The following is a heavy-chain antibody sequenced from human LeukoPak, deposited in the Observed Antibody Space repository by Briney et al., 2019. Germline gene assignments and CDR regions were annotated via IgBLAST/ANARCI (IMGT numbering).Heavy chain of an antibody. D-gene: IGHD3-10*01. CDR1: GFTVSSNY. CDR2: IYSGGST. CDR3: ARDQDYYGSNYGMDV. V-gene: IGHV3-53*01. J-gene: IGHJ6*02. Sequence: GGSLRLSCAASGFTVSSNYMSWVRQAPGKGLEWVSVIYSGGSTYYADSVKGRFTISRHNSKNTLYLQMNSLRAEDTAVYYCARDQDYYGSNYGMDVWGQGTTVTVSS.